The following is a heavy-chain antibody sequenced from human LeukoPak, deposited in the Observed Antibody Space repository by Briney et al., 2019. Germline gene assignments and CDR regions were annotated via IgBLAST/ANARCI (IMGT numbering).Heavy chain of an antibody. D-gene: IGHD2-2*01. J-gene: IGHJ4*02. CDR1: GFTFGDYA. CDR3: TRDLCSSTSCYAPFDY. Sequence: GGSLRLSCTASGFTFGDYAMSWVRQAPGKGLEWVAFIRSKAYGGTTEYAASVKGRFTISRDDSKSIVYLQMNSLKTEDTAVYYCTRDLCSSTSCYAPFDYWGQGTLVTVSS. CDR2: IRSKAYGGTT. V-gene: IGHV3-49*04.